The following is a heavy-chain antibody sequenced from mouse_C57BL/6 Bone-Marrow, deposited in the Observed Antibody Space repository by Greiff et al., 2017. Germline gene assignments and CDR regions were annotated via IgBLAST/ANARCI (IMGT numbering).Heavy chain of an antibody. Sequence: QVQLQQPGAELVKPGASVKMSCKASGYTFTSYWITWVKQRPGQGLEWIGDIYPGSGSTNYNEKFKSKATLTVDTSSSTAYMQLSSLTSEDSAVYYCASPDGYYGGDYAMDYWGQGTSVTVSS. CDR2: IYPGSGST. V-gene: IGHV1-55*01. CDR3: ASPDGYYGGDYAMDY. D-gene: IGHD2-3*01. J-gene: IGHJ4*01. CDR1: GYTFTSYW.